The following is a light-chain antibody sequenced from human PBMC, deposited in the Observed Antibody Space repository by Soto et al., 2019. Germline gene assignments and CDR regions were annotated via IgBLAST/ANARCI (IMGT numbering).Light chain of an antibody. CDR1: QSVSSK. V-gene: IGKV3-15*01. J-gene: IGKJ1*01. Sequence: EIVMTQSPATLSVSPGERATLSCRASQSVSSKLAWYQQKPGQAPRLLIYGASTRATGIPARFSGGGSGTEFTLTISSLQSEDFAVYYCQQYNNWPRTFGQGTKVDI. CDR2: GAS. CDR3: QQYNNWPRT.